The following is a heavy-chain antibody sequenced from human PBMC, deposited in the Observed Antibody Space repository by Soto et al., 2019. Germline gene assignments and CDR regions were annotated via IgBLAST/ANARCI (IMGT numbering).Heavy chain of an antibody. D-gene: IGHD2-2*01. J-gene: IGHJ4*02. CDR3: AMSRDRAGFDY. V-gene: IGHV6-1*01. Sequence: SQTLSLTVAISGDSVSSNSAVWNWIRQSPSRGLEWLGRTYYRSKWYNEYAVSVKSRITINSDTSKNQFALQLNSVTPEDTAVYSCAMSRDRAGFDYWGQGTLVTVSS. CDR2: TYYRSKWYN. CDR1: GDSVSSNSAV.